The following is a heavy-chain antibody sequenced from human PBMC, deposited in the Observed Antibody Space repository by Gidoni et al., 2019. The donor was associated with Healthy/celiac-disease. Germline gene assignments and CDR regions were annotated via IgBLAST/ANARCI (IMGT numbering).Heavy chain of an antibody. CDR2: INHSGSI. Sequence: QVQLQPWRAGLLKPSETLSLTCAVYGGSFCGYYWSWIRQPPGKGLEWIGEINHSGSINYNPSLKRRVTISVETSKDQFSLKLSSVTAADTAVYYCARGRGGYCSSTSCYIRSWFDPWGQGTLVTVSS. CDR3: ARGRGGYCSSTSCYIRSWFDP. D-gene: IGHD2-2*02. CDR1: GGSFCGYY. J-gene: IGHJ5*02. V-gene: IGHV4-34*01.